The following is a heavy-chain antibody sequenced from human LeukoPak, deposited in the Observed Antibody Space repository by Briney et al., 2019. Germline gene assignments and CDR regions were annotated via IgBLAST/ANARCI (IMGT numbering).Heavy chain of an antibody. J-gene: IGHJ4*02. CDR3: VRGTGY. Sequence: GGSLRLSCSVSGFTFSTYVMHWVRQAPGKGLEYASAISSNGDNTYYADFVKGRFTISRDNSKNTLYLQMSSLRADDTAVYYCVRGTGYWGQGTLVTVSS. CDR1: GFTFSTYV. V-gene: IGHV3-64D*06. CDR2: ISSNGDNT.